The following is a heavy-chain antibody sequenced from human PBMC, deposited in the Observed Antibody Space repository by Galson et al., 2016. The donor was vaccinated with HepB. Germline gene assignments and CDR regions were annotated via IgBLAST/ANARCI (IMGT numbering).Heavy chain of an antibody. Sequence: SLRLSCAASGFTFSSYAMSWVRQAPGKGLEWVSSISGDGGGTYYADSVKGRFTISRDNSKNTLDLQMNSLRAEDTAVYYCANDSLVYAIDHYYGMDVWGQGTTVTVSS. CDR3: ANDSLVYAIDHYYGMDV. CDR2: ISGDGGGT. CDR1: GFTFSSYA. J-gene: IGHJ6*02. D-gene: IGHD2-8*01. V-gene: IGHV3-23*01.